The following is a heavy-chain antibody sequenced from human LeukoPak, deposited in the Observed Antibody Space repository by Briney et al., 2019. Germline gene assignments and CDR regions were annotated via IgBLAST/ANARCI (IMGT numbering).Heavy chain of an antibody. D-gene: IGHD1-26*01. CDR2: ISAYNGNT. CDR3: ASTSAVGATVYYYYGMDV. V-gene: IGHV1-18*01. Sequence: ASVKVSCKASGYTFTSYGISWVRQAPGQGLEWMGWISAYNGNTNYAQKLQGRVTMTTDTSTSTAYMERRSLRSDDTAVYYCASTSAVGATVYYYYGMDVWGQGTTVTVSS. CDR1: GYTFTSYG. J-gene: IGHJ6*02.